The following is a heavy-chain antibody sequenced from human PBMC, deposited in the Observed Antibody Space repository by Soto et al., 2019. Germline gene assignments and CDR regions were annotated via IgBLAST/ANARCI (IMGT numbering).Heavy chain of an antibody. CDR3: AGPAMPDKHEFDY. D-gene: IGHD2-2*01. Sequence: EVQLGESGGDLVRRGGSLRLSCAASGFTLSSHGLNRVRQSPGKGLDWLSYINGSGTSTYYAESVKGRFTISRDNAKNPLYLQMDSLRDEDTAVYYCAGPAMPDKHEFDYWGQGTLVTVSS. CDR2: INGSGTST. CDR1: GFTLSSHG. J-gene: IGHJ4*02. V-gene: IGHV3-48*02.